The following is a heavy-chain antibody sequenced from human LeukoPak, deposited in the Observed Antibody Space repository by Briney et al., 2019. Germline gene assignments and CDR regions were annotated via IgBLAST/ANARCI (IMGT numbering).Heavy chain of an antibody. CDR1: GFTFGSST. Sequence: GGSLRLSCAASGFTFGSSTMHWVRQAPGKGLELGAVISYDGSNKYYADSVQGRFTISRDNSKNTLYLQMNSLRAEDTAVYYCAREGGQWLVSDYWGQGTLVTVSS. D-gene: IGHD6-19*01. CDR2: ISYDGSNK. V-gene: IGHV3-30*04. CDR3: AREGGQWLVSDY. J-gene: IGHJ4*02.